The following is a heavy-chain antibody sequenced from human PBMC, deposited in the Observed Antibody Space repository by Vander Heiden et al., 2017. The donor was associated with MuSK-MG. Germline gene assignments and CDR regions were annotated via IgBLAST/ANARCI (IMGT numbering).Heavy chain of an antibody. CDR2: IIPALGTT. CDR1: GGTFSSHG. Sequence: QVQLVQSGAEVKKPGSSVKVSCRSSGGTFSSHGLIWVRQAPGQGLEWMGGIIPALGTTDYSQKFQGRLTITTDRSTGTAYMELSSLRSEDTAVYYGARTWTAYDYWGQGTLVPVS. CDR3: ARTWTAYDY. D-gene: IGHD2-21*01. J-gene: IGHJ4*02. V-gene: IGHV1-69*05.